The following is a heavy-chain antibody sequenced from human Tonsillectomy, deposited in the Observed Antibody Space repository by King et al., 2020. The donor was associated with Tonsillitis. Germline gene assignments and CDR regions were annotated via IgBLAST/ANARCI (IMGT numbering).Heavy chain of an antibody. CDR3: ALGYCTGGSCYPDWYFDL. CDR2: IIPIFVTP. J-gene: IGHJ2*01. D-gene: IGHD2-15*01. V-gene: IGHV1-69*01. Sequence: QLVQSGAEVKKPGSSVKVSCKASGGTFSSFGISWVRQAPGQGLEWMGGIIPIFVTPNYAQKFQGRVTISADESTSTAHMELSSLTSEDTAVYYCALGYCTGGSCYPDWYFDLWGRGTQVTVSS. CDR1: GGTFSSFG.